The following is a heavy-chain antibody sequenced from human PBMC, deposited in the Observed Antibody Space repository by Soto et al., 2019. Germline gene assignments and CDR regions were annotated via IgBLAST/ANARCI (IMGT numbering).Heavy chain of an antibody. J-gene: IGHJ6*04. CDR3: ARQTEAGYYYYYGMDV. Sequence: GESLKISCKGSGYSFTSYWISWVRQMPGKGLEWMGRIDPSDSYTNYSPSFQCHVTISADKSISTAYLQWSSLKASDTAMYYCARQTEAGYYYYYGMDVWGKGTKVTVSS. V-gene: IGHV5-10-1*01. D-gene: IGHD6-19*01. CDR1: GYSFTSYW. CDR2: IDPSDSYT.